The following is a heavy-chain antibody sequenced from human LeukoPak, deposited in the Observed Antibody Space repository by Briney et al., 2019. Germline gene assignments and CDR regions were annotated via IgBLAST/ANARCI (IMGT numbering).Heavy chain of an antibody. CDR3: AREGGDSGSFLPFDY. CDR1: GASTNTHF. V-gene: IGHV4-4*07. J-gene: IGHJ4*02. Sequence: SETLSLTCTVSGASTNTHFWSWIRQPAEKGLEWIGRIYFSGSSNYNPSLKSRVTMSVDTFNNQLSLKLTSVSAADTAVYYCAREGGDSGSFLPFDYWGQGTLVTVSS. CDR2: IYFSGSS. D-gene: IGHD3-10*01.